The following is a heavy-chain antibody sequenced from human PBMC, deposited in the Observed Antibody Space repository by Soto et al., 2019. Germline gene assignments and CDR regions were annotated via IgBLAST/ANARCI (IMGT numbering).Heavy chain of an antibody. CDR1: GYKFTSYW. D-gene: IGHD3-22*01. CDR2: IFPSDSDT. CDR3: ARKDKSGYFDWFDP. J-gene: IGHJ5*02. Sequence: PGESLKISCRTSGYKFTSYWIAWVRQMPGKGLEWMGIIFPSDSDTRYSPSFQGQVTISADRSTSTVFLQWASLKASDTAVYFCARKDKSGYFDWFDPWGQGTLVTVSS. V-gene: IGHV5-51*01.